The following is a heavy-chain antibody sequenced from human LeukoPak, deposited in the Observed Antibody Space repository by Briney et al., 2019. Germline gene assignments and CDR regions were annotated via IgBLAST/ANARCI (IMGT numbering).Heavy chain of an antibody. D-gene: IGHD3-16*01. CDR2: IIPIFGTA. J-gene: IGHJ6*02. CDR1: GNSISNYA. Sequence: SVKVSCKASGNSISNYAVSWVRQAPGQGFEWMGGIIPIFGTAYYAQKFQGRVTITADQSTSTTYMALSSLKSEDTATYYCTTRACHAGGCSSSFYYYYGLHFWGQGTTVSVSS. CDR3: TTRACHAGGCSSSFYYYYGLHF. V-gene: IGHV1-69*13.